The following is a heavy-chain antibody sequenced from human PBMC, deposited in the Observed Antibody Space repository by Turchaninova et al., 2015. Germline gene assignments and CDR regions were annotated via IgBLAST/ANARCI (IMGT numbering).Heavy chain of an antibody. D-gene: IGHD6-6*01. Sequence: QVQLQESGPGLVTPSETLSLTCAVPGYSISSGPNWGWIRQPPGKGLRWIGTIYHSGSTDFNPSLNIRVTISVDTSKNQFALKLTSVTATDTAVYYCARLQYSSSCYFDYWGQGSLVTVSS. J-gene: IGHJ4*02. V-gene: IGHV4-38-2*01. CDR3: ARLQYSSSCYFDY. CDR1: GYSISSGPN. CDR2: IYHSGST.